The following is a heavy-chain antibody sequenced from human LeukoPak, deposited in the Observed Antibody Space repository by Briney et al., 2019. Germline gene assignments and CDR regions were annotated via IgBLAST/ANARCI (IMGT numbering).Heavy chain of an antibody. D-gene: IGHD2-15*01. Sequence: GGSLRLSCAASGFTFSSYSMNWVRQAPGKGLEWVSSISSSSSYIYYADSVKGRFTISRDNAKNSLYLQMNSLRAEDTAVYYCARELDCSGGSCYSVYWGQGTLVTVSS. CDR2: ISSSSSYI. J-gene: IGHJ4*02. V-gene: IGHV3-21*01. CDR1: GFTFSSYS. CDR3: ARELDCSGGSCYSVY.